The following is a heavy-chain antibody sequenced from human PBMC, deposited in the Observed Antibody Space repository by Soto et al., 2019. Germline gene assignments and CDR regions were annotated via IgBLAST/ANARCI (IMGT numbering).Heavy chain of an antibody. J-gene: IGHJ6*03. CDR3: ARDRISAQQVAATNYYYYYMDV. CDR2: IYHSGST. CDR1: SGSISSSNW. Sequence: QVQLQESGPGLVKPSGTLSLTCAVSSGSISSSNWWSWVRQPPGKGLEWIGEIYHSGSTNYNPSLKSRVTISVDKSKNQFSLKLSSVTAADTAVYYCARDRISAQQVAATNYYYYYMDVWGKGTTVTVSS. V-gene: IGHV4-4*02. D-gene: IGHD2-15*01.